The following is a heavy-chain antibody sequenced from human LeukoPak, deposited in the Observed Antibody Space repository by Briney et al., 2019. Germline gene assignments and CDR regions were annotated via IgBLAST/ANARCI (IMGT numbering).Heavy chain of an antibody. Sequence: SVKVSCKASGGTFSSYAISWVRQAPGQGLEWMGGIIPIFGTANYAQKFQGRVTITTDESTSTAYMELSSLRSEDTAVYYCARVNQLLTNWFDPWGQGTLVTVSS. J-gene: IGHJ5*02. D-gene: IGHD2-2*01. CDR3: ARVNQLLTNWFDP. CDR1: GGTFSSYA. V-gene: IGHV1-69*05. CDR2: IIPIFGTA.